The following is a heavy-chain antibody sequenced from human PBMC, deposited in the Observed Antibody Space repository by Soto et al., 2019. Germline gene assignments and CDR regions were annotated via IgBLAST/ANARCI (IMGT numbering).Heavy chain of an antibody. CDR3: GRVGIAAAGTRFAYYYGMDV. V-gene: IGHV1-18*01. Sequence: QVQLVQSGAEVKKPGASVKVSCKASGYTFTSYGISWVRQAPGQGLEWMGWISAYNGNTNYAQKLQGRVTMTTDTPTSTAYRELRSLRSDDTAVYYCGRVGIAAAGTRFAYYYGMDVWGQGTTVTVSS. CDR1: GYTFTSYG. CDR2: ISAYNGNT. J-gene: IGHJ6*02. D-gene: IGHD6-13*01.